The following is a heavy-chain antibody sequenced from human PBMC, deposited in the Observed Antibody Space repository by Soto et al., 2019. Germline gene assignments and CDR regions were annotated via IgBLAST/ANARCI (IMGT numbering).Heavy chain of an antibody. V-gene: IGHV3-49*05. CDR3: TRGTHYYDSSGYFVDAFDI. D-gene: IGHD3-22*01. Sequence: EVQLVESGGGLVKPGRSLRLSCTASGFTFGDYAMSWFRQAPGKGLEWVGFIRSKAYGGTTEYAASVKGRFTISRDDSKSIAYLQMNSLKTEDTAVYYCTRGTHYYDSSGYFVDAFDIWGQGTMVTVSS. J-gene: IGHJ3*02. CDR2: IRSKAYGGTT. CDR1: GFTFGDYA.